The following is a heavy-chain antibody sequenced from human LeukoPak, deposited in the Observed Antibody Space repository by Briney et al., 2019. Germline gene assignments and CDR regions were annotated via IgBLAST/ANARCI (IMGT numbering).Heavy chain of an antibody. V-gene: IGHV3-30*18. CDR2: ISYDGSNK. Sequence: GGSLRLSCAASGFTFGTYRMNWVRQAPGKGLEWVAVISYDGSNKYYADSVKGRFTISRNNSKNTLYLQMNSLRAEDTAVYYCAKDAGYSSGWTIDYWGQGTLVTVSS. J-gene: IGHJ4*02. D-gene: IGHD6-19*01. CDR1: GFTFGTYR. CDR3: AKDAGYSSGWTIDY.